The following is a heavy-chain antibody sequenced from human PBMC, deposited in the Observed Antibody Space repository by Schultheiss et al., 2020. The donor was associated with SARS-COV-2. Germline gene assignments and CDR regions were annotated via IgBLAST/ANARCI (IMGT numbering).Heavy chain of an antibody. V-gene: IGHV1-18*01. CDR2: ISAYNGNT. D-gene: IGHD3-10*01. J-gene: IGHJ4*02. Sequence: ASVKVSCKASGYTFTSYGISWVRQAPGQGLEWMGWISAYNGNTNYAQKLQGRVTMTTDTSTSTAYMELRSLRSDDTAVYYCARDPVYYGSGSPEADWGQGTLVTVSS. CDR3: ARDPVYYGSGSPEAD. CDR1: GYTFTSYG.